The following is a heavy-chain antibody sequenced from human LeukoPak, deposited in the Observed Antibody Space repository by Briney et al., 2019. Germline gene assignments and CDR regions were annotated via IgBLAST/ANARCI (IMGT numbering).Heavy chain of an antibody. D-gene: IGHD3-16*02. J-gene: IGHJ6*03. CDR1: GFTFSNAW. CDR3: TTKEESYYDYVWGSYRYTVDYYYYMDV. V-gene: IGHV3-15*01. CDR2: IKSKTDGGTT. Sequence: TGGSLRLSCAASGFTFSNAWMSWVRQAPGKGLEWVGRIKSKTDGGTTDYAATVKGRFTISRDDSKNTLYLQMNSLKTEDTAVYYCTTKEESYYDYVWGSYRYTVDYYYYMDVWGKGTTVTVSS.